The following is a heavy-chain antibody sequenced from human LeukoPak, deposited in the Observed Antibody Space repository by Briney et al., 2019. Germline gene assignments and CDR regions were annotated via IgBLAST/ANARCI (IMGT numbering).Heavy chain of an antibody. J-gene: IGHJ6*02. V-gene: IGHV1-8*01. CDR3: AREIGYCSSTSCLYYYYYYYGMDV. CDR2: MNPNSSNT. CDR1: GYTFTSYD. Sequence: ASVKVSCKASGYTFTSYDINWVRQATGQGLEWMGWMNPNSSNTGYAQKFQGRVTMTRNTSISTAYMELSSLRSEDTAVYHCAREIGYCSSTSCLYYYYYYYGMDVWGQGTTVTVSS. D-gene: IGHD2-2*01.